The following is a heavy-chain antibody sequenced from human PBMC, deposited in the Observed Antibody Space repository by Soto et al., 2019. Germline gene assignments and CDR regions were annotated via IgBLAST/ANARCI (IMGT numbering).Heavy chain of an antibody. CDR3: AGDGSWSSGMDV. Sequence: QVQLQESGPGLVKPSETLSLTCTVSGGSISSYQWSWIRQPAGKGLEWIGRIYTSGSTNYNPSLKTRVTMSVDTSKKQFSLKLSSVTAADTAVYYCAGDGSWSSGMDVWGQGTTVTVSS. CDR1: GGSISSYQ. V-gene: IGHV4-4*07. D-gene: IGHD6-13*01. J-gene: IGHJ6*02. CDR2: IYTSGST.